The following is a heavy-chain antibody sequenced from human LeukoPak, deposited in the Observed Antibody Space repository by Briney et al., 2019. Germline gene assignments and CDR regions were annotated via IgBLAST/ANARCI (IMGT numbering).Heavy chain of an antibody. CDR2: VKQDGSEK. CDR1: GFTFSSYW. V-gene: IGHV3-7*03. Sequence: PGGSLRLSCAASGFTFSSYWMSWVRQAPGKGLEWVANVKQDGSEKYYVDSGKGRFTISRDNAKNSLYLQMNSLRAEDTAVYYCARDGVLRHFDWLYYFDYWGQGTLVTVSS. J-gene: IGHJ4*02. CDR3: ARDGVLRHFDWLYYFDY. D-gene: IGHD3-9*01.